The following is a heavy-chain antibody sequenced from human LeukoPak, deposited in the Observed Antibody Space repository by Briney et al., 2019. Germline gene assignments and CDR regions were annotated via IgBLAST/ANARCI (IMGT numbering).Heavy chain of an antibody. CDR1: GFTFDDYA. CDR3: AKDSGGSGSLDAFDI. D-gene: IGHD3-10*01. Sequence: GGSLRLSCAASGFTFDDYAMHWVRQAPGKGLEWVSGISWNSGSIGYADSVKGRFTISRDNAKNSLYLQMNSLRAEDTALYYCAKDSGGSGSLDAFDIWGQGTMVTVSS. V-gene: IGHV3-9*01. CDR2: ISWNSGSI. J-gene: IGHJ3*02.